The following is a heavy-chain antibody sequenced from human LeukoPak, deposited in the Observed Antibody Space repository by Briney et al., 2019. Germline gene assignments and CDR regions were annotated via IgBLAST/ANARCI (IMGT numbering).Heavy chain of an antibody. D-gene: IGHD2-2*02. V-gene: IGHV4-59*01. J-gene: IGHJ4*02. CDR3: ARVVPEGYSDY. CDR1: GGSISSYY. CDR2: IYYSGST. Sequence: PETLSLTCTVSGGSISSYYWSWIRQPPGKGLEWIGYIYYSGSTNYNPSLKSRVTISVDTSKNQFSLKLSSVTAADTAVYYCARVVPEGYSDYWGQGTLVTVSS.